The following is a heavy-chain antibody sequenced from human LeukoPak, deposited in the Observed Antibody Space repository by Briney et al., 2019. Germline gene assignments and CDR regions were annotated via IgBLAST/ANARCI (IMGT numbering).Heavy chain of an antibody. J-gene: IGHJ4*02. CDR3: ARETDCSSTSCYAGSDY. CDR1: GFTFSSYW. CDR2: INGDGSST. V-gene: IGHV3-74*01. Sequence: GGSLRLSCAASGFTFSSYWMHWVRQAPGKGLVWVSRINGDGSSTSYADSVKGRFTISRDNAKNTLYLQMNSLRAEDTAVYYCARETDCSSTSCYAGSDYWGQGTLVTVSS. D-gene: IGHD2-2*01.